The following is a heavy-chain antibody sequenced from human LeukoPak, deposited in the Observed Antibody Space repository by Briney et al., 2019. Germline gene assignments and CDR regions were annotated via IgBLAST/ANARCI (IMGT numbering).Heavy chain of an antibody. J-gene: IGHJ4*02. CDR2: IKQDGSDI. CDR3: ARGKLSFDY. D-gene: IGHD4-23*01. Sequence: GGSLRLSCAASGFTFSSYWMSWVRQAPGKGLEWVANIKQDGSDIDYVDSVKGRFTISRDNAKNSLDLQMNSLRVEDTAVYYCARGKLSFDYWGQGTLVTVSS. CDR1: GFTFSSYW. V-gene: IGHV3-7*01.